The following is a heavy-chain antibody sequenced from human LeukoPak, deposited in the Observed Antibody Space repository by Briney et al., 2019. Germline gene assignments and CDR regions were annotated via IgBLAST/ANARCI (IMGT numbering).Heavy chain of an antibody. D-gene: IGHD6-19*01. CDR3: AREVENSSGWYSHFDY. CDR2: ISSGSSAI. Sequence: GGSLRLSCEASGFTFTTYSMTWVRQAPGKGLEWVSIISSGSSAIFSADALKGRFTISRDNAKNSLYLQMNSLRAEDTAVYYCAREVENSSGWYSHFDYWGQGTLVTVSS. CDR1: GFTFTTYS. J-gene: IGHJ4*02. V-gene: IGHV3-21*01.